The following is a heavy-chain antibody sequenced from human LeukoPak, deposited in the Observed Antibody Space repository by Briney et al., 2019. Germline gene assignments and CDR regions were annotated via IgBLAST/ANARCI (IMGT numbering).Heavy chain of an antibody. CDR3: ARDRNRWIQLWFDGDYAFDI. D-gene: IGHD5-18*01. Sequence: ASVKVSCKASGGTFSSYAISWVRQAPGQGLELMGGIIPIFGTANYAQKLQGRVTMTTDTSTSTAYMELRSLRSDDTAVYYCARDRNRWIQLWFDGDYAFDIWGQGTMVTVSS. CDR2: IIPIFGTA. V-gene: IGHV1-69*05. J-gene: IGHJ3*02. CDR1: GGTFSSYA.